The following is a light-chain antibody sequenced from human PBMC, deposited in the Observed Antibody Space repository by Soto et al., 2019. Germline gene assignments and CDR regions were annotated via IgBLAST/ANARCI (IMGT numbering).Light chain of an antibody. J-gene: IGKJ1*01. Sequence: AIQVTQSPSSLSASVGDRVTVTCRASQDIRDHLGWYQQKPGQAPRLLLDAESNLQSGVPSRFSGTTSGTEYTLIISSLQPDDLATYYCLQDHLYPWTFGQGTKVDIK. CDR1: QDIRDH. V-gene: IGKV1-6*01. CDR3: LQDHLYPWT. CDR2: AES.